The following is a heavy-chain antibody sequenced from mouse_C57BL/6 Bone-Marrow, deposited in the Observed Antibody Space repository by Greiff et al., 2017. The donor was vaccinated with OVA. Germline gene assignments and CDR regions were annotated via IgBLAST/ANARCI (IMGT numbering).Heavy chain of an antibody. V-gene: IGHV1-59*01. D-gene: IGHD1-1*01. CDR1: GYTFTSYW. CDR2: IDPSDSYT. J-gene: IGHJ4*01. Sequence: QVQLQQPGAELVRPGTSVKLSCKASGYTFTSYWMHWVKQRPGQGLEWIGVIDPSDSYTNYNQKFKGKATLTVGTSSSTAYMQLSSLTSEDSAVYYCARDYGSIAMDYWGQGTSVTVSS. CDR3: ARDYGSIAMDY.